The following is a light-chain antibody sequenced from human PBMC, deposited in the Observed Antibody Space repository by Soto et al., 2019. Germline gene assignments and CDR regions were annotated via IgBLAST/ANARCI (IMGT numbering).Light chain of an antibody. CDR3: QQYGSSPPGST. CDR1: QSVSSSY. CDR2: GAS. J-gene: IGKJ5*01. V-gene: IGKV3-20*01. Sequence: EIVLTQSPGTLSLSPGERATLSCRASQSVSSSYLAWYQQKPGQAPRLLIYGASNRATGIPDRFSGSGSGTDFTLTISRLEPEDFAVYYCQQYGSSPPGSTFGQGTRLEIK.